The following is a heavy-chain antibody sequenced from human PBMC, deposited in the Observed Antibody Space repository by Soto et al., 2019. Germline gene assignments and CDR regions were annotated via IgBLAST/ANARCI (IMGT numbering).Heavy chain of an antibody. CDR2: IYPGDSDT. V-gene: IGHV5-51*01. CDR3: AKAYYYDSSGPLDAFDI. Sequence: GESLKISCKGSGYSFTSYWIGWVRQMPGKGLEWMGIIYPGDSDTRYSPSFQGQVTISAVKSISTAYLQWSSLKASDTAMYYCAKAYYYDSSGPLDAFDIWGQGTMVTVSS. J-gene: IGHJ3*02. CDR1: GYSFTSYW. D-gene: IGHD3-22*01.